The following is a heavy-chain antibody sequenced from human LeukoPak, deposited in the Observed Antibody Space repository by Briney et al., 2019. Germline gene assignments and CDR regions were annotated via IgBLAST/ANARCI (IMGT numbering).Heavy chain of an antibody. J-gene: IGHJ3*02. CDR2: IYYSGSN. D-gene: IGHD1-26*01. CDR3: ATMDSGSYPDAFDI. CDR1: GGSISSSNYY. Sequence: PSETLSLTCTVSGGSISSSNYYWGWIRQPPGKGLEWIGSIYYSGSNYYNPSLKSRVTISVDTSKTQFSLKLSSVTAADTAVYYCATMDSGSYPDAFDIWGQGTMVTVSS. V-gene: IGHV4-39*07.